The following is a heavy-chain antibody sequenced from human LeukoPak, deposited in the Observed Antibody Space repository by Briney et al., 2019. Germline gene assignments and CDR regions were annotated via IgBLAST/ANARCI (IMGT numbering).Heavy chain of an antibody. CDR1: GFTFSRYA. CDR2: ISGSGGST. V-gene: IGHV3-23*01. Sequence: GGSLRLSCAASGFTFSRYAMSWVRQAPGKGLDWVSAISGSGGSTYYADSVKGRFTISRDNSKDTLYLQLNSLRAEDTAVYYCAKDHSYGGSSNWHFDLWGRGTLVTVSS. J-gene: IGHJ2*01. CDR3: AKDHSYGGSSNWHFDL. D-gene: IGHD4-23*01.